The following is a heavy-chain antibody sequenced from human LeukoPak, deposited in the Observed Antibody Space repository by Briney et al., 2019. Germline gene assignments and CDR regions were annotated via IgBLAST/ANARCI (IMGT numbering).Heavy chain of an antibody. CDR3: ARVALWFGGLFDYYYYGMDV. V-gene: IGHV1-18*01. J-gene: IGHJ6*02. Sequence: ASVKVSCKASGYTFTSYGISWVRQAPGQGLEWMGWISAYNGNTNYVQKLQGRVTMTTDTSTSTAYMELRSLRSDNTAVYYCARVALWFGGLFDYYYYGMDVWGQGTTVTVSS. CDR2: ISAYNGNT. CDR1: GYTFTSYG. D-gene: IGHD3-10*01.